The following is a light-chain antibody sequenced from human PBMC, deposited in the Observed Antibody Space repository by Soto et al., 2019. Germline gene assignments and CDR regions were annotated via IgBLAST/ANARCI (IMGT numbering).Light chain of an antibody. J-gene: IGKJ5*01. CDR3: QQFNSYPST. Sequence: AIQLPQSPSSLSASVGDRVTITCRASQGISSALAWYQQKPGKAPKLLIYDASSLESGVPSRFSGSGYGTDFTLTISSLQPEDFATYYCQQFNSYPSTFGQGKRLEIK. CDR1: QGISSA. V-gene: IGKV1-13*02. CDR2: DAS.